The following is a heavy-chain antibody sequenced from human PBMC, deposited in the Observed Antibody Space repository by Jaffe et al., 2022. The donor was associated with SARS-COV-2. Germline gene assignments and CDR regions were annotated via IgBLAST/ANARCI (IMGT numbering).Heavy chain of an antibody. V-gene: IGHV3-33*01. CDR3: ARGGGSGWYRGNWFDP. D-gene: IGHD6-19*01. CDR1: GFTFSSYG. Sequence: QVQLVESGGGVVQPGRSLRLSCAASGFTFSSYGMHWVRQAPGKGLEWVAVIWYDGSNKYYADSVKGRFTISRDNSKNTLYLQMNSLRAEDTAVYYCARGGGSGWYRGNWFDPWGQGTLVTVSS. CDR2: IWYDGSNK. J-gene: IGHJ5*02.